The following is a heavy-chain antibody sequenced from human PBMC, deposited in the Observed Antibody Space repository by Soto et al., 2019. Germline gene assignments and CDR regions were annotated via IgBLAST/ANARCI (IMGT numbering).Heavy chain of an antibody. CDR2: IWYDGSNK. V-gene: IGHV3-33*01. CDR1: GFTFSSYG. Sequence: QVQLVESGGGVVQPGRSLRLSCAASGFTFSSYGMHWVRQAPGKGLEWVAVIWYDGSNKYYADSVKGRFTISRDNSKNTLYLQMNSLRAEDTAVYYCARAYYDRNPALGYWGQGTLVTVSS. CDR3: ARAYYDRNPALGY. J-gene: IGHJ4*02. D-gene: IGHD3-22*01.